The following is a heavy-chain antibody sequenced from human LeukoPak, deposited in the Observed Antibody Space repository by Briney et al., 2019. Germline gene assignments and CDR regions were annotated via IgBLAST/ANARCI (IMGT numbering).Heavy chain of an antibody. CDR3: ARRSGWYYFDY. J-gene: IGHJ4*02. CDR1: GYSLPSYW. CDR2: IYPGDSDT. D-gene: IGHD6-19*01. V-gene: IGHV5-51*01. Sequence: GESLRISCKGSGYSLPSYWIGWVRQMPGKGLEWMGIIYPGDSDTRYSPSFQGQVTISADKSISTAYLQWSSLKASDTAMYYCARRSGWYYFDYWGQGTLVTVSS.